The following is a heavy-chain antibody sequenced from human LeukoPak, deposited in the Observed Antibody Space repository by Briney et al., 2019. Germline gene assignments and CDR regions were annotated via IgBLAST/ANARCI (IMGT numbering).Heavy chain of an antibody. V-gene: IGHV1-46*01. Sequence: ASVKVSCKASGYTFTSYYMHWVRQAPGQGLEWMGIINPSGGGTSYAQKFQGRVTMTRDTSTSTVYMELSSLRSEDTAVYYCARAPKDYYDSSGSSLDYWGQGTLVTVSS. D-gene: IGHD3-22*01. CDR1: GYTFTSYY. J-gene: IGHJ4*02. CDR2: INPSGGGT. CDR3: ARAPKDYYDSSGSSLDY.